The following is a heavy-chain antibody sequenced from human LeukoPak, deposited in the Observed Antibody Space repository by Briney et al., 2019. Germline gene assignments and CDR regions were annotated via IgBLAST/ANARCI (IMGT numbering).Heavy chain of an antibody. D-gene: IGHD5-24*01. V-gene: IGHV1-18*01. J-gene: IGHJ4*02. CDR2: ISAYNGNT. CDR3: ARSLYGRWLNYDY. CDR1: GYSFTSYG. Sequence: GESLKISCKGSGYSFTSYGISWVRQAPGQGLEWMGWISAYNGNTNYAQKLQGRVTMTTDTSTSTAYMELRSLRSDDTAVYYCARSLYGRWLNYDYWGQGTLVTVSS.